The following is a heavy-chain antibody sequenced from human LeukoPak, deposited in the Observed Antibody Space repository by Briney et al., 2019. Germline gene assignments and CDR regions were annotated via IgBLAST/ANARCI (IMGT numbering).Heavy chain of an antibody. J-gene: IGHJ5*02. D-gene: IGHD2-2*02. CDR3: ARWGYCSSTSCYKDSWFDP. V-gene: IGHV3-48*04. CDR1: GFTFSSYA. CDR2: ISSSGSTI. Sequence: PGGSLRLSCAASGFTFSSYAMSWVRQAPGKGLEWVSYISSSGSTIYYADSVKGRFTISRDNAKNSLYLQMNSLRAEDTAVYYCARWGYCSSTSCYKDSWFDPWGQGTLVTVSS.